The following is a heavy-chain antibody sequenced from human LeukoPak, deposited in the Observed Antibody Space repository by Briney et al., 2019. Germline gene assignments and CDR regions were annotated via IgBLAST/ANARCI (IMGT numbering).Heavy chain of an antibody. D-gene: IGHD3-22*01. CDR3: LYDSPKNWFDP. V-gene: IGHV1-2*06. Sequence: GASVKVSCKASGYTFTVYYMHWGRQAPGQGLEWMGRINPNSGGTNYAQKFQGRVTMTRDTSISTAYMELSRQRSDDTAVYYCLYDSPKNWFDPWGQETLVTVSS. J-gene: IGHJ5*02. CDR1: GYTFTVYY. CDR2: INPNSGGT.